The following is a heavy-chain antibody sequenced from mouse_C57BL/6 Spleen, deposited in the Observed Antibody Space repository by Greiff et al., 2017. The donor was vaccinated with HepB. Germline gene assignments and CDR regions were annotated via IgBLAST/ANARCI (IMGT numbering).Heavy chain of an antibody. Sequence: QVQLKQSGPGLVAPSQSLSITCTVSGFSLTSYGVHWVRQPPGKGLEWLVVIWSDGSTTYYSARKSRMIISKDNSKNQVFLKMNSLQTDDTAMYYCARQERINGAYYAMDYWGQGTSVTVSS. CDR2: IWSDGST. D-gene: IGHD2-4*01. CDR1: GFSLTSYG. J-gene: IGHJ4*01. CDR3: ARQERINGAYYAMDY. V-gene: IGHV2-6-1*01.